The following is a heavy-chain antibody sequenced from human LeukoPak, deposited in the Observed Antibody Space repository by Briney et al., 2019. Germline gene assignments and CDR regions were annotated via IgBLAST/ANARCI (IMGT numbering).Heavy chain of an antibody. V-gene: IGHV3-74*01. J-gene: IGHJ3*02. CDR3: ARSLPDYAHAFDI. CDR1: TFTFSRYW. Sequence: GGSLRLSCAASTFTFSRYWMHWVRQAPGKGLVWVSLIKSDGTSTNYADSVKGRFTISRENAKNSLYLQMNSLRAGDTAVYYCARSLPDYAHAFDIWGQGTMVTVSS. D-gene: IGHD4-17*01. CDR2: IKSDGTST.